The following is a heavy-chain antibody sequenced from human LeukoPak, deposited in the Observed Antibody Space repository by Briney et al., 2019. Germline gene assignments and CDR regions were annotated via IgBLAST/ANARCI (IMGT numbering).Heavy chain of an antibody. D-gene: IGHD2-15*01. CDR1: GFTFSNYA. Sequence: GGSLILSCAASGFTFSNYAMRWVRQAPGKGLEWVSGISGSGDSTYYADSVKGRFTISRDNSTNTLYLQLNSRRAEDTAVYDCARVAEVGAAAYYYYMDVWGKGTTVTISS. V-gene: IGHV3-23*01. CDR2: ISGSGDST. CDR3: ARVAEVGAAAYYYYMDV. J-gene: IGHJ6*03.